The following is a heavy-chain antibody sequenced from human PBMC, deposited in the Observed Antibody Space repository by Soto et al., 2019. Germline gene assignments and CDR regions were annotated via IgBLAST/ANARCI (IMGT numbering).Heavy chain of an antibody. CDR2: IYPGESDT. D-gene: IGHD6-13*01. V-gene: IGHV5-51*01. Sequence: GEALEISCXGSGYSFTSYWIGWVRQRPGEGLEWMGIIYPGESDTRYSPSFQGQVTISADKSISTAYLQWSSLKASDTAMYYCARHQIRREVFGTGMDVWGQGTTVTVSS. J-gene: IGHJ6*02. CDR3: ARHQIRREVFGTGMDV. CDR1: GYSFTSYW.